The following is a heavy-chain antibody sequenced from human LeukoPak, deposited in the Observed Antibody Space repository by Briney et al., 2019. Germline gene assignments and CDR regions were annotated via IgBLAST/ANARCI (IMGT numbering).Heavy chain of an antibody. V-gene: IGHV3-11*01. CDR1: GFTFSDYY. CDR2: ISSSGSTI. Sequence: PGGSLRLSCAASGFTFSDYYMSWIRQAPGKGLEWVSYISSSGSTIYYADSVKGRFTISRDNAKNSLYLQMDSLRAEDTAVYYCARKGVVALNWFDPWGQGTLVTVSS. J-gene: IGHJ5*02. CDR3: ARKGVVALNWFDP. D-gene: IGHD2-15*01.